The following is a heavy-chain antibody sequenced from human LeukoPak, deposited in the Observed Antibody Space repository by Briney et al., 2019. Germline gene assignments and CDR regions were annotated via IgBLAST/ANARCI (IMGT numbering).Heavy chain of an antibody. Sequence: SETLSLTCTVSGGSISSYYWSWIRQPPGKGLEWIGYIYYSGSTNYNPSLKSRVTISVDTSKNQFSLKLSSVTAADTAVYYCARYSSGWCVFDYWGQGTLVTVSS. CDR2: IYYSGST. D-gene: IGHD6-19*01. CDR1: GGSISSYY. CDR3: ARYSSGWCVFDY. J-gene: IGHJ4*02. V-gene: IGHV4-59*08.